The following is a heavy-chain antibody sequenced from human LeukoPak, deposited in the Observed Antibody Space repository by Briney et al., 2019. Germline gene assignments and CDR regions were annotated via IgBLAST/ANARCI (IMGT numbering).Heavy chain of an antibody. D-gene: IGHD5-12*01. Sequence: PSETLSLTCAVYGGSLSGYYWSWIRQPPGKGLEWIGEINHSGSTNYNPSLKSRVTVSVDTSKNQFSLKLSSVTAADTAVYYCARGRRRDGYNREYYFDYWGPGTLVTVSS. CDR1: GGSLSGYY. CDR2: INHSGST. V-gene: IGHV4-34*01. J-gene: IGHJ4*02. CDR3: ARGRRRDGYNREYYFDY.